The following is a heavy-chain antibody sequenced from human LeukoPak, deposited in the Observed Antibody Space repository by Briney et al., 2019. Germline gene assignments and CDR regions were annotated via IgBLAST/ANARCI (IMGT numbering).Heavy chain of an antibody. CDR2: IYWNDDK. V-gene: IGHV2-5*01. J-gene: IGHJ2*01. CDR1: GFSLSTSGVG. D-gene: IGHD5/OR15-5a*01. CDR3: ALLEALSLRNWYFDL. Sequence: ESGPTLVKPTQTLTLTCTFSGFSLSTSGVGVGWIRQPPGKALEWLALIYWNDDKRYSPSLKSRLTITKDTSKDQVVLTMTNMDPVDTATYYCALLEALSLRNWYFDLWGRGTLVTVSS.